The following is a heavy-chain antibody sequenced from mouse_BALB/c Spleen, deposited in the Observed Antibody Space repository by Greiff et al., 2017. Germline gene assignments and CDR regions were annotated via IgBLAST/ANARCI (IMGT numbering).Heavy chain of an antibody. V-gene: IGHV2-6-7*01. J-gene: IGHJ4*01. Sequence: QVQLQQSGPGLVAPSQSLSITCTVSGFSLTGYGVNWVRQPPGKGLEWLGMIWGDGSTDYNSALKSRLSISKDNSKSQVFLKMNSLQTDDTARYYCAREGATDAMDYWGQGTSVTVSS. D-gene: IGHD3-1*01. CDR2: IWGDGST. CDR1: GFSLTGYG. CDR3: AREGATDAMDY.